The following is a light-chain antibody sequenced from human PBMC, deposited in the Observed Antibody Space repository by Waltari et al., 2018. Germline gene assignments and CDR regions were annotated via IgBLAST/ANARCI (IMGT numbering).Light chain of an antibody. Sequence: DAVMTQSPLSLPVTLGQPASISCTSSQSLVHSDGNTHLTWFHQSPGQSPRRLIYRISIRDSVVPDRCSGSGSGTDFTLKISRVEAEDVLVYYCMQGTHRPYTFGPGTRLDIK. V-gene: IGKV2-30*02. CDR1: QSLVHSDGNTH. J-gene: IGKJ2*01. CDR2: RIS. CDR3: MQGTHRPYT.